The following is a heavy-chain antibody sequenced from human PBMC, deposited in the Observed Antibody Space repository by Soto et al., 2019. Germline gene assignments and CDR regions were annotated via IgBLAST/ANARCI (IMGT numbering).Heavy chain of an antibody. J-gene: IGHJ5*02. V-gene: IGHV3-64D*08. CDR1: GFTFSSYA. D-gene: IGHD3-9*01. CDR2: ISSNGGST. Sequence: GGSLRLSCSASGFTFSSYAMHWVRQAPGKGLEYVSAISSNGGSTYYADSVKGRFTISRDNSKNTLYLQMSSLRAEDTAVYYCVKDEHYDILTDNNWFDPWGQGTLVTVSS. CDR3: VKDEHYDILTDNNWFDP.